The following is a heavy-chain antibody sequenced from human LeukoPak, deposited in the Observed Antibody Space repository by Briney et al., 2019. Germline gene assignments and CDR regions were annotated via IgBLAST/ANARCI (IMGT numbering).Heavy chain of an antibody. Sequence: GESLKISCKGSGYSFTSYWIGWVRQMPGKGLEWMGIIYPGDSDTRYSPSFQGQVTISADRSISTAYLQWSSLKASDTAMYYCARSVGWLVDAFDIWGQGTMVTVSS. CDR3: ARSVGWLVDAFDI. V-gene: IGHV5-51*01. CDR2: IYPGDSDT. D-gene: IGHD6-19*01. CDR1: GYSFTSYW. J-gene: IGHJ3*02.